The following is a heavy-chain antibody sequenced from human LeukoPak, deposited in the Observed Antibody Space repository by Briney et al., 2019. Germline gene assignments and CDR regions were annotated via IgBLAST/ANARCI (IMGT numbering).Heavy chain of an antibody. V-gene: IGHV3-21*01. CDR2: ISSSSSYI. J-gene: IGHJ5*02. CDR3: ASGYCSGGSCYPNWFDP. Sequence: GGSLGLSCAASGFTFSSYSMNWVRQAPGKGLEWVSSISSSSSYIYYADSVKGRFTISRDNAKNSLYLQMNSLRAEDTAVYYCASGYCSGGSCYPNWFDPWGQGTLVTVSS. CDR1: GFTFSSYS. D-gene: IGHD2-15*01.